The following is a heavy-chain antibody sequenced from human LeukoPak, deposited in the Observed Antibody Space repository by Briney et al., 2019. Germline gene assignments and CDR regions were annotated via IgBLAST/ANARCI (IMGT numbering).Heavy chain of an antibody. Sequence: LETLSLTCTVSSGSVSNGDYYWSWLRQPPGKALEWIGYIYYTGSAYYNPSLGGRVTLSVDTSKNQFSVKLSSVTAADTAVYYCARSQSYYGSGDYWGQGTLVTVSS. CDR2: IYYTGSA. CDR1: SGSVSNGDYY. D-gene: IGHD3-10*01. V-gene: IGHV4-61*08. CDR3: ARSQSYYGSGDY. J-gene: IGHJ4*02.